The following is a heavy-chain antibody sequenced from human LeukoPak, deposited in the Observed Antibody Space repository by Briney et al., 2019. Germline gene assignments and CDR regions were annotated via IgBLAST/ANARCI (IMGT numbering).Heavy chain of an antibody. D-gene: IGHD1-26*01. CDR3: AKVSRQWELVYWFDP. CDR2: ISYDGSDN. CDR1: GFTFSNYG. V-gene: IGHV3-30*18. Sequence: GGSLRLSCAASGFTFSNYGMHWVRQAPGKRLEWVAVISYDGSDNYYADSVKGRFTISRDNSKNTLYLQMNSLRAEDTAVYYCAKVSRQWELVYWFDPWGQGTLVTVSS. J-gene: IGHJ5*02.